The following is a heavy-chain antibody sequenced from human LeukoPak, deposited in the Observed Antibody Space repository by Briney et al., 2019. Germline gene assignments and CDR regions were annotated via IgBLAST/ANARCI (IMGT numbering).Heavy chain of an antibody. CDR1: GFTFSSYS. CDR3: ARSVSCSSTSCYEAWYYYGMDV. J-gene: IGHJ6*02. V-gene: IGHV3-21*01. Sequence: GGSLRLSWAASGFTFSSYSMNWVRQAPGKGLEWVSSISSSSSYIYYADSVRGRFTISRDNAKNSLYLQMNSLRAEDTAVYYCARSVSCSSTSCYEAWYYYGMDVWGQGTTVTVSS. CDR2: ISSSSSYI. D-gene: IGHD2-2*01.